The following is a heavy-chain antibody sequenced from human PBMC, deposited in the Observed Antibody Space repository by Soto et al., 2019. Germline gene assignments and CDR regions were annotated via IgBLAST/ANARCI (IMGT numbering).Heavy chain of an antibody. Sequence: SVKVSCKASGFTFTSSAVQWVRQARGQRHEWIGWIVVGSGNTNYAQKFQERVTITRDMSTSTAYMELSSLRSEDTAVYYCAADSARCYDGGSGQRDPYYYYGMDVWGQGTTVTVSS. J-gene: IGHJ6*02. CDR3: AADSARCYDGGSGQRDPYYYYGMDV. CDR1: GFTFTSSA. D-gene: IGHD3-22*01. CDR2: IVVGSGNT. V-gene: IGHV1-58*01.